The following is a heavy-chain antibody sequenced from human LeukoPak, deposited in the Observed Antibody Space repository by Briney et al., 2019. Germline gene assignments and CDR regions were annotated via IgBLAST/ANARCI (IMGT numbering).Heavy chain of an antibody. D-gene: IGHD5-24*01. V-gene: IGHV3-23*01. J-gene: IGHJ4*02. CDR1: GFTFSSYA. CDR3: AKQHRRDGYHLKETRVPAPNFLGY. CDR2: ISGSGGST. Sequence: GGSLRLSCAASGFTFSSYAMSWVRQAPGKGLEWVSAISGSGGSTYYADSVKGRFTISRDNSKNTLYLQMNSLRAEDTAVYYCAKQHRRDGYHLKETRVPAPNFLGYWGQGTLVTVSS.